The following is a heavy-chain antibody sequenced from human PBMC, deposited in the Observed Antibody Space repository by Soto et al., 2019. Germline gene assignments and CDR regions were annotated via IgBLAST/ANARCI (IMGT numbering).Heavy chain of an antibody. D-gene: IGHD6-13*01. V-gene: IGHV1-69*06. CDR1: GGTFSSYA. CDR2: IIPIFGTA. J-gene: IGHJ4*02. Sequence: SVKVSCKASGGTFSSYAISWVRQAPGQGLEWMGGIIPIFGTANYAQKFQGRVTITADKSTSTAYMELSSLRSGDTAVYYCARDKGYSSSWYEPFDYWGQGTLVTVSS. CDR3: ARDKGYSSSWYEPFDY.